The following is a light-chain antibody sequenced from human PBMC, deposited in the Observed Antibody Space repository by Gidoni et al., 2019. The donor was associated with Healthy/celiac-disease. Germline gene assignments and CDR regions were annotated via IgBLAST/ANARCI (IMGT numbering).Light chain of an antibody. CDR3: MQALQTPLT. V-gene: IGKV2-28*01. CDR2: LGS. Sequence: DIVMTQSPRSLPVTPGEPASISCRSSQSLLHSNGYNYLDWYLQKPGQSPQLLIYLGSNRASGVPDRFSGSGSGTDFTLKISRVEAEDVGVYYCMQALQTPLTFGQGTRLEIK. CDR1: QSLLHSNGYNY. J-gene: IGKJ5*01.